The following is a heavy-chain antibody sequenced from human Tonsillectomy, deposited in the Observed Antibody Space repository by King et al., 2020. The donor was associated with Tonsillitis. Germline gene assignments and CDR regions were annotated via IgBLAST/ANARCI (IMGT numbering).Heavy chain of an antibody. V-gene: IGHV3-7*01. D-gene: IGHD2-15*01. CDR2: IKQDGSEK. CDR3: ASTLGYCSGGSCLP. Sequence: VQLVESGGGLVQPGGSLRLSGAASGFTFSSYWMNWVRQAPGKGLEWVANIKQDGSEKYYVDSVKGRLTISRDNAKNSLYLQMNSLRAEDTAVDYCASTLGYCSGGSCLPWGQGTLVTVSS. J-gene: IGHJ5*02. CDR1: GFTFSSYW.